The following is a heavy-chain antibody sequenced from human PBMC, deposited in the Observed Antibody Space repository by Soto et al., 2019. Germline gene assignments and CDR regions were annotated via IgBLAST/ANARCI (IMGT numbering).Heavy chain of an antibody. CDR2: ISYDGSNK. J-gene: IGHJ4*02. CDR3: AGGQDSFDY. Sequence: QVQLVESGGGVVQPGRSLRLSCAASGFPFSSYGMHWVRQAPGKGREWVAHISYDGSNKHYTDSVKGRFTISRDNSKNMWYLQMSSLRAEDTDVYYCAGGQDSFDYCGQGTRVSVSS. CDR1: GFPFSSYG. V-gene: IGHV3-30*03. D-gene: IGHD2-15*01.